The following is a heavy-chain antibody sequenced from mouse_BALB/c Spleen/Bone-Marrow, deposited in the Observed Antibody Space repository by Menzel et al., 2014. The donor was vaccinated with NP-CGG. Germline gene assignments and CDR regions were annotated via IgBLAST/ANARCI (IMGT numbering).Heavy chain of an antibody. CDR1: GDSITSGY. Sequence: EVQLQQSGPSLVKPSQTLSLPCSVTGDSITSGYWNWIRKFPGNKLEYMGYISYSSSTYYNPSLKSRISITRDTSKNQYYLQLNSVTTEDTATYYCAVYNGNWRAWFAYWGQGTLVTVSA. J-gene: IGHJ3*01. CDR2: ISYSSST. V-gene: IGHV3-8*02. CDR3: AVYNGNWRAWFAY. D-gene: IGHD2-1*01.